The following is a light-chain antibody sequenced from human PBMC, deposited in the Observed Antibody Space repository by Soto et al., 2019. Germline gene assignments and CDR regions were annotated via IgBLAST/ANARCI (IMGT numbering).Light chain of an antibody. CDR2: GAS. Sequence: EIVMTQSPATLSVSPGERATLSCRASQSVSNNLACYQQKPRQAPRLLIYGASTRATGIPARFSGSGSGTDFTLTISSLQSEDFAVYYCQQYNNWPHTFGQGTKLEIK. J-gene: IGKJ2*01. V-gene: IGKV3-15*01. CDR1: QSVSNN. CDR3: QQYNNWPHT.